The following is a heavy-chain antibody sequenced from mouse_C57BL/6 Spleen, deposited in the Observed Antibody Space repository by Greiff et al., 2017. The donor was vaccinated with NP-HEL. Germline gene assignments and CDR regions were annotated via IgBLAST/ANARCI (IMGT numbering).Heavy chain of an antibody. D-gene: IGHD2-1*01. CDR1: GYAFTNYL. V-gene: IGHV1-54*01. Sequence: QVQLQQSGAELVRPGTSVKVSCKASGYAFTNYLIEWVKQRPGQGLEWIGVINPGSGGTNYNEKFKGKATLTVDKSSSTAYMQLSSLTSEDSAVYYCARGDGNYFYAMDYWGQGTSVTVSS. CDR2: INPGSGGT. J-gene: IGHJ4*01. CDR3: ARGDGNYFYAMDY.